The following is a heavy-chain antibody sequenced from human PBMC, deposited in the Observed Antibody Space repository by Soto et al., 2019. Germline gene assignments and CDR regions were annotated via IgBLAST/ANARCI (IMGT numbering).Heavy chain of an antibody. D-gene: IGHD5-18*01. V-gene: IGHV3-30-3*01. CDR3: ARDXGGYSYGYPTATNGMDV. Sequence: PGGSLRLSCAASGFTFSSYAMHWVRQAPGKGLEWVAVISYDGSNKYYADSVKGRFTISRDNSKNTLYLQMNSLRAEDTAVYYCARDXGGYSYGYPTATNGMDVWGQGTTVTVSS. CDR1: GFTFSSYA. CDR2: ISYDGSNK. J-gene: IGHJ6*02.